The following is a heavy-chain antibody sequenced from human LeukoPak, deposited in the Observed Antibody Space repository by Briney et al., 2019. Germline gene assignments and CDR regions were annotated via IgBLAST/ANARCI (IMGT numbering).Heavy chain of an antibody. Sequence: GGSLRLSCAASGFTFSSYWMSWVRQAPGKGLEWVANIKQDGSEKYYVDSVKGRFTISRDNSKNTLYLQMNSLRAEDTAVYYCAKVISGWPIDYWGQGTLVTVSS. CDR2: IKQDGSEK. V-gene: IGHV3-7*03. CDR1: GFTFSSYW. D-gene: IGHD6-19*01. J-gene: IGHJ4*02. CDR3: AKVISGWPIDY.